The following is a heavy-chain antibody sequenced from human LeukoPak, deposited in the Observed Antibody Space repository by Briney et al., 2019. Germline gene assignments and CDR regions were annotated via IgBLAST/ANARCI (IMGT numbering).Heavy chain of an antibody. D-gene: IGHD6-19*01. V-gene: IGHV4-4*07. Sequence: KPSETLSLTCTVSGGSISSYYWSWIRQPAGKGLEWIGRIYTSGSTNYNPSLKSRVTMSVDTSKNQFSLKLSSVTAADTAVYYCARELSGWSTDYFDYWGQGTLVTVSS. CDR1: GGSISSYY. CDR3: ARELSGWSTDYFDY. CDR2: IYTSGST. J-gene: IGHJ4*02.